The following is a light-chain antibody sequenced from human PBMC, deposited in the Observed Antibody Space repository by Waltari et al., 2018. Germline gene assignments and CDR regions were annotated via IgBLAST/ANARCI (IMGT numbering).Light chain of an antibody. CDR2: TND. CDR1: SSNIGVNV. V-gene: IGLV1-44*01. CDR3: AVWDDNLSGVV. Sequence: QSVLAQPPSVSGPPGQRVTIFCSGGSSNIGVNVVNWYQHLPGTSPRLLIFTNDQRPSGVPDLFSGSNSGTSASLAISGLQSEDEGHYYCAVWDDNLSGVVFGAGTQVTVL. J-gene: IGLJ1*01.